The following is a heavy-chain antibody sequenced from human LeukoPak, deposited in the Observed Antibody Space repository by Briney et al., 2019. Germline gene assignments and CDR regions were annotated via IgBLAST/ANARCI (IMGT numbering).Heavy chain of an antibody. CDR2: IRQDGDTK. CDR1: GFPFNAYW. Sequence: GGSLRLSCAASGFPFNAYWMTWFRQAPGKGLEWVANIRQDGDTKYYVDSVKGRFTISRDNAMNSLYLQMNSLRAEDTAIYYCARSLPYGTTWYGRSDFWDQGTLVTVSS. D-gene: IGHD6-13*01. J-gene: IGHJ4*02. CDR3: ARSLPYGTTWYGRSDF. V-gene: IGHV3-7*03.